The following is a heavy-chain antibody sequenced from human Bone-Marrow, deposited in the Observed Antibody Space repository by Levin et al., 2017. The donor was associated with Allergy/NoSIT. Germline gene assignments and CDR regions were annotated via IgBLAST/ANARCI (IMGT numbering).Heavy chain of an antibody. D-gene: IGHD6-19*01. CDR2: MNPNSGTT. CDR3: ARLWYTSDHYYFDY. V-gene: IGHV1-8*01. Sequence: GESLKISCKASGYSFTSFDINWVRQAAGQGLEWMGWMNPNSGTTGSAQKFQGRVTMTRNTSKSTAYLDLNSLTSEDTAVYYCARLWYTSDHYYFDYWGQGTLVTVSS. CDR1: GYSFTSFD. J-gene: IGHJ4*02.